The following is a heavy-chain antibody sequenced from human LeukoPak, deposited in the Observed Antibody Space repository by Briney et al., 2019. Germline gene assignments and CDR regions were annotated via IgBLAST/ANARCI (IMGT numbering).Heavy chain of an antibody. V-gene: IGHV4-39*07. CDR1: GGSISSSSYY. Sequence: SETLSLTCTVSGGSISSSSYYWGWIRQPPGKGLEWIGSIYYSGSTYYNPSLKSRVTISVDTSKNQFSLKLSSVTAADTAVYYCARALSGEDYYSYYMDVWGKGTTVTVSS. D-gene: IGHD6-25*01. CDR2: IYYSGST. CDR3: ARALSGEDYYSYYMDV. J-gene: IGHJ6*03.